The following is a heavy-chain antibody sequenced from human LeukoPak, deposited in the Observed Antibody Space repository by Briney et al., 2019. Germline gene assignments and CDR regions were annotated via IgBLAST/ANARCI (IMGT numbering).Heavy chain of an antibody. CDR1: VYTFSRYG. Sequence: ASVNVSCKASVYTFSRYGISWVRQAPGQGLEWMGWISPYNGDTNYAQKLQDRVTMTTDTSTSTAYMELGSLSSDDTALYYCVRDLYDYGSVNYVDLLVIWGQGAMVTVPS. V-gene: IGHV1-18*04. CDR2: ISPYNGDT. CDR3: VRDLYDYGSVNYVDLLVI. J-gene: IGHJ3*02. D-gene: IGHD3-16*01.